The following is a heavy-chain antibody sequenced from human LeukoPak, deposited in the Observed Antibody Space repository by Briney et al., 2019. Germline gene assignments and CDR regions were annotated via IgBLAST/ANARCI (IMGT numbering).Heavy chain of an antibody. Sequence: SVKVSCKASGGTFSSYTISWVRQAPGQGLEWMGRIIPILGIANYVQRFQGRVTITADKSTSTAYMELSSLRSEDTAVYYCARDVSCSGGSCQTDWFDPWGQGTLVTVSS. D-gene: IGHD2-15*01. J-gene: IGHJ5*02. CDR3: ARDVSCSGGSCQTDWFDP. CDR1: GGTFSSYT. CDR2: IIPILGIA. V-gene: IGHV1-69*04.